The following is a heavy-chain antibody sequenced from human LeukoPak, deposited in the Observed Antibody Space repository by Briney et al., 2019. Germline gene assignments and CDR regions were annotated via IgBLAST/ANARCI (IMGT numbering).Heavy chain of an antibody. CDR2: ISSGSAHI. Sequence: GGSLRLSCAASGFTFSSYSMNWVRQAPGKGLEWVSSISSGSAHIYYADSVKGRFTISRDNAKNSLFLQMNSLRAEDTAIYYCAFVPRAYYYYMDVWGKGTTVTVSS. CDR3: AFVPRAYYYYMDV. CDR1: GFTFSSYS. J-gene: IGHJ6*03. D-gene: IGHD6-6*01. V-gene: IGHV3-21*01.